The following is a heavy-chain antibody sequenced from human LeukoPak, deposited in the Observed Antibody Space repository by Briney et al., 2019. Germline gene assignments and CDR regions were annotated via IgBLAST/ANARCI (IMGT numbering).Heavy chain of an antibody. CDR3: TRERDAVAATGALFDY. Sequence: GGSLRLSCAVSGFTFSNYWVSWVRQAPGKGLEWVANIKEDSSEKYYVDSVKGRFTISRDNAKNSLNLQMSSLRADDTAVYYCTRERDAVAATGALFDYWGQGSQVTVSS. CDR1: GFTFSNYW. D-gene: IGHD6-19*01. CDR2: IKEDSSEK. V-gene: IGHV3-7*01. J-gene: IGHJ4*02.